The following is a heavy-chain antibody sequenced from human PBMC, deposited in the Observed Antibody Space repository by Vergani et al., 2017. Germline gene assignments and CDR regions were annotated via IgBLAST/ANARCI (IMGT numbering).Heavy chain of an antibody. J-gene: IGHJ3*01. CDR3: AKSGGSTSCPYGGGAFDV. CDR1: GFTFNSYA. Sequence: QLLESGGGLIQPGGSLRLSCAASGFTFNSYAMTWVRQAPGKGLGGVSGINNNGGSTYYADSVKGRFTISRDNSKNTLYLQMTDLGAADMATYYCAKSGGSTSCPYGGGAFDVWGHGTMVTVSS. D-gene: IGHD2-2*01. V-gene: IGHV3-23*01. CDR2: INNNGGST.